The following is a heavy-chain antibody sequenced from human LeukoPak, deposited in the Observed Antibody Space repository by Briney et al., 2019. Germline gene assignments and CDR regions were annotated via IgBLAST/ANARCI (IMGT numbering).Heavy chain of an antibody. CDR1: GSSFDDYA. CDR2: ISLDSGTI. V-gene: IGHV3-9*03. Sequence: GPSLRPSRAPSGSSFDDYAIHCVRQEPGKCLEWVSCISLDSGTIGYADSVKGRFTISRDNAKNSLYPQMNSLRAEDMALYYCAKGGGAYCSSTSCSLFDYWGQGTLVTVSS. J-gene: IGHJ4*02. CDR3: AKGGGAYCSSTSCSLFDY. D-gene: IGHD2-2*01.